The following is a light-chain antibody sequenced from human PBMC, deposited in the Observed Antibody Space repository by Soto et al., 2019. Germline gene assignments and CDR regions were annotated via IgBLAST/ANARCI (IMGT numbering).Light chain of an antibody. V-gene: IGLV1-51*01. CDR2: DDN. CDR1: SSNIGGNS. CDR3: GSWDSSLSAYV. J-gene: IGLJ1*01. Sequence: QSALTQPPSVSAAPGQKVTISCSGSSSNIGGNSVSWYQQLPGTTPKLLIYDDNKRPSGIPDRFSGSKSGTSATLGITGFQTGDEADYYGGSWDSSLSAYVFGTGTKVTVL.